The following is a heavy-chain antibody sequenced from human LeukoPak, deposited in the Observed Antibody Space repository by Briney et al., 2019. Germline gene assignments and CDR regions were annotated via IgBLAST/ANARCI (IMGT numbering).Heavy chain of an antibody. D-gene: IGHD3-3*01. Sequence: ASVKVSCKASGYTFTGYYMHWVRQAPGQGLEWMGWINPNSGATNYAQKFQGRVTMTRDTSISTAYMELSRLRSDDTAVYYCARPNYDFWSGYPNWFDPWGQGTLVTVSS. V-gene: IGHV1-2*02. J-gene: IGHJ5*02. CDR1: GYTFTGYY. CDR2: INPNSGAT. CDR3: ARPNYDFWSGYPNWFDP.